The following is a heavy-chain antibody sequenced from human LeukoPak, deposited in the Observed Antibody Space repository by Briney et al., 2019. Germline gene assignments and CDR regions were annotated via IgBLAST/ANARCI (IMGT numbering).Heavy chain of an antibody. D-gene: IGHD3-10*01. Sequence: ASVKVSCKASGYTFTGYYMHWVRRAPGQGLEWMGWINPNSGDRNYAQKFQGRVTMTRDTSISTAYMELSRLRSDDTAVYYCARDRDGYYGMDVWGQGTTVTVSS. J-gene: IGHJ6*02. CDR3: ARDRDGYYGMDV. CDR1: GYTFTGYY. CDR2: INPNSGDR. V-gene: IGHV1-2*02.